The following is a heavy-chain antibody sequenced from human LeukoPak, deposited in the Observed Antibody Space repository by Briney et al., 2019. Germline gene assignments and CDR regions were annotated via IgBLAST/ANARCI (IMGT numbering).Heavy chain of an antibody. CDR2: ISSSGSDT. CDR1: IFTFRDRF. D-gene: IGHD4-11*01. Sequence: GGSLRLSCAASIFTFRDRFMSWIRQPSGKGLEWVSYISSSGSDTYYSDSVKGRFTVSRDNAQNSLFLQMNSLRAEDTAVYYCARELLTYSNHKLGHYMDVWGKGTTVTVSS. CDR3: ARELLTYSNHKLGHYMDV. V-gene: IGHV3-11*04. J-gene: IGHJ6*03.